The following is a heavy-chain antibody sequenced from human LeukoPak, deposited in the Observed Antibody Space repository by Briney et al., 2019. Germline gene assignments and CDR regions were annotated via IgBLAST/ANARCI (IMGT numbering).Heavy chain of an antibody. CDR3: AREPSYSTVPYWMWTYYYGMDV. V-gene: IGHV1-18*01. CDR2: ISAYNGNT. Sequence: GASVTVSCKASGYTFTSYGISWVRQAPGQGLEWMGWISAYNGNTNYAQKLQGRVTMTTDTSTSTAYMELRSLRSDDTAVYYCAREPSYSTVPYWMWTYYYGMDVWGQGTTVTVSS. CDR1: GYTFTSYG. D-gene: IGHD6-13*01. J-gene: IGHJ6*02.